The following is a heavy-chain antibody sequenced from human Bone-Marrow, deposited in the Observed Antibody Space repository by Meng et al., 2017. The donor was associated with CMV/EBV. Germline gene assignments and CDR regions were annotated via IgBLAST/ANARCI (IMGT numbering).Heavy chain of an antibody. CDR3: ARERGGGP. Sequence: GESLKISCAASGFTFSSYGMHWVRQAPGKGLEWVAFIRYDGSNKYYADSVKGRFTISRDNAKNSLYLQMNSLRAEDTAVYYCARERGGGPWGQGTLVTVSS. CDR1: GFTFSSYG. D-gene: IGHD5-12*01. CDR2: IRYDGSNK. V-gene: IGHV3-30*02. J-gene: IGHJ5*02.